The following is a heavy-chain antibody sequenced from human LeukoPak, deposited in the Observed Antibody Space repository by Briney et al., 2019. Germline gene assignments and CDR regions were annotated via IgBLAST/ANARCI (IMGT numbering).Heavy chain of an antibody. CDR2: IYTSRST. Sequence: PSETLSLTCTVSGGSISSGSYYWSWIRQPAGKGLEWIGHIYTSRSTNYNPSLKSRVTISVDTSKNQFSLKLSSVTAADTAVYYCARNRVTTPGAFDVWGQGTMVTVSS. V-gene: IGHV4-61*09. J-gene: IGHJ3*01. CDR3: ARNRVTTPGAFDV. CDR1: GGSISSGSYY. D-gene: IGHD1-1*01.